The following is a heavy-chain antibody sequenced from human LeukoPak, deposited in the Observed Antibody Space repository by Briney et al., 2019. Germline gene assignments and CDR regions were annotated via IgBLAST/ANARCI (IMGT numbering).Heavy chain of an antibody. CDR3: ARDGDYIMPPFDY. J-gene: IGHJ4*02. CDR1: GFTFTRYW. CDR2: IKQDGSET. Sequence: QPGGSLRLSCAASGFTFTRYWMSWVRQAPGKGLEWVANIKQDGSETHYVDSVKGRFTISRDNAGNSVYLQMNSLSDDDTAVYYCARDGDYIMPPFDYWGQGILVTVSS. V-gene: IGHV3-7*01. D-gene: IGHD4-17*01.